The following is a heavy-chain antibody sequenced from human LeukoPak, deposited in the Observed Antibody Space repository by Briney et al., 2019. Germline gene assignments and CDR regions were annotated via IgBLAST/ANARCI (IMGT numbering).Heavy chain of an antibody. Sequence: SSETLSLTCTVSGGSITDYYWGWIRQPPGKGLEWIGYDYYSGSSNYNPPLKSRVTISLDTSKNQFSLKMSSVTAADTAVYYCARLSYDSSGYYYFDYWGQGTLVTVSS. CDR2: DYYSGSS. V-gene: IGHV4-59*01. J-gene: IGHJ4*02. CDR3: ARLSYDSSGYYYFDY. CDR1: GGSITDYY. D-gene: IGHD3-22*01.